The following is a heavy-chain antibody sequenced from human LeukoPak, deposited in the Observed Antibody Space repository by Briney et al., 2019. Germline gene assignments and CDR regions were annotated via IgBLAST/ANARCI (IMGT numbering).Heavy chain of an antibody. Sequence: SGTLFLTCTVSGGSISSYYWSWIRQPPGKGLEWIGYIYYSGSTNYNPSLKSRVTISVDTSKNQFSLKLSSVTAADTAVYYCARQNFERYCSGGSCYFFDYWGQGTLVTVSS. V-gene: IGHV4-59*08. J-gene: IGHJ4*02. D-gene: IGHD2-15*01. CDR1: GGSISSYY. CDR2: IYYSGST. CDR3: ARQNFERYCSGGSCYFFDY.